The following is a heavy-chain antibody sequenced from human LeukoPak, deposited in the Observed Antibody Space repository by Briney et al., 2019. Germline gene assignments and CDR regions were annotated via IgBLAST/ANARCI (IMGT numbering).Heavy chain of an antibody. D-gene: IGHD3-22*01. CDR2: IYYSGST. CDR1: GGSFSGYY. V-gene: IGHV4-59*01. CDR3: ARASSGYYSLDAFDI. Sequence: PSETLSLTCAVYGGSFSGYYWTWIRQPPGKGLEWIGYIYYSGSTNYNPSLKSRVTISVDTSKNQFSLKLSSVTAADTAVYYCARASSGYYSLDAFDIWGQGTMVTVSS. J-gene: IGHJ3*02.